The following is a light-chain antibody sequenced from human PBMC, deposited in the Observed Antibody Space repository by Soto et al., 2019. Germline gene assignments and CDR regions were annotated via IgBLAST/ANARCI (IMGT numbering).Light chain of an antibody. CDR2: GAS. CDR3: QQYDNWPLT. V-gene: IGKV3-15*01. J-gene: IGKJ4*01. Sequence: EIVMTQSPATLSVSPGVRATLSCRARQSVSSNLAWYQQKSGQTPSLLIYGASTRATDIPARFSGSGSGTEFTLTISSLQSEDFAVYYCQQYDNWPLTFGGGTKVEIK. CDR1: QSVSSN.